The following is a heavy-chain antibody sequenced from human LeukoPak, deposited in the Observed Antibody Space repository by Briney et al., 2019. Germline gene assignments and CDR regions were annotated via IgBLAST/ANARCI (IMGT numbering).Heavy chain of an antibody. CDR2: IYYSGST. Sequence: SETLSLTCTVSGGSISSYYWSWIRQPPGKGLEWIGYIYYSGSTNYNPSLKSRVTISVDTSKNQFSLKLSSVTAADTAVYYCARHQWPRYGSGSYLPFDYWGQGILVTVSS. CDR1: GGSISSYY. CDR3: ARHQWPRYGSGSYLPFDY. D-gene: IGHD3-10*01. J-gene: IGHJ4*02. V-gene: IGHV4-59*01.